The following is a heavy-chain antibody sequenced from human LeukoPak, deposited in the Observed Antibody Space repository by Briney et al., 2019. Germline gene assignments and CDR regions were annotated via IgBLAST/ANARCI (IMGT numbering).Heavy chain of an antibody. D-gene: IGHD5-24*01. V-gene: IGHV4-34*01. CDR3: ARGRADDNYTSAYFYY. J-gene: IGHJ4*02. CDR1: VGSFSVYY. CDR2: INHSGST. Sequence: SETLSLTCAVSVGSFSVYYWTWVRQPPGKGLEWIGEINHSGSTNYNPSLKSRVTISVATSKNQFSLRLNSLTAADTAVYYCARGRADDNYTSAYFYYWGVGTLFTVSS.